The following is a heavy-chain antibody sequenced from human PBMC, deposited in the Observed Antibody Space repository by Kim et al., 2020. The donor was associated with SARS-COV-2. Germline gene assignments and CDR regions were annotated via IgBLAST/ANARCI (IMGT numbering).Heavy chain of an antibody. V-gene: IGHV3-11*06. CDR3: ARDFANWNYGNDAFDI. Sequence: SVKGRFTISRDNAKNSLYLQMNSLRAEDTAVYYCARDFANWNYGNDAFDIWGQGTMVTVSS. J-gene: IGHJ3*02. D-gene: IGHD1-7*01.